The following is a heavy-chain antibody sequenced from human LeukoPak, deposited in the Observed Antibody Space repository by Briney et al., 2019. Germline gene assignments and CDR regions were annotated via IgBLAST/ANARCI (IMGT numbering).Heavy chain of an antibody. D-gene: IGHD2-15*01. CDR3: ARALGVVGAAAGLGWFDA. CDR2: IYYSGST. J-gene: IGHJ5*02. Sequence: SETLSLTCTVSGGSISSGDYYWSWIRQPPGKGLEWIGYIYYSGSTYYNPSLKSRVTISVDTSKNQFSLKLSSVTAADTAVYYCARALGVVGAAAGLGWFDAWGQ. V-gene: IGHV4-30-4*01. CDR1: GGSISSGDYY.